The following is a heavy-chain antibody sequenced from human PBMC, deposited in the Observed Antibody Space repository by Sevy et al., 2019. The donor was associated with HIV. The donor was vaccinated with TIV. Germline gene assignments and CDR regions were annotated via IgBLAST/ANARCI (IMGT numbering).Heavy chain of an antibody. CDR3: ARDPLVGYSYRLFDY. V-gene: IGHV3-74*01. CDR2: INSDGSST. D-gene: IGHD5-18*01. Sequence: GGSLRLSCAASGFTFSSYWMHWVRQAPGKGLVWVSRINSDGSSTSYADSVKGRFTISRDNAKNTLYLQMNSLRAEDTAVYYSARDPLVGYSYRLFDYWGQGTLVTVSS. CDR1: GFTFSSYW. J-gene: IGHJ4*02.